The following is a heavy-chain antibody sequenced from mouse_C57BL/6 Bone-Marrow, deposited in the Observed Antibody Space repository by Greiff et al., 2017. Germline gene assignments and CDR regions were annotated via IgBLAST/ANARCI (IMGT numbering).Heavy chain of an antibody. CDR3: ARGYSNWGDY. J-gene: IGHJ4*01. CDR1: GYTFTSYG. Sequence: QVHVKQSGAELARPGASVKLSCKASGYTFTSYGISWVKQRTGQGLEWIGEIYPRSGNTYYNEKFKGKATLTADKSSSTAYMELRSLTSEDSAVYFCARGYSNWGDYWGQGTSVTVSS. D-gene: IGHD2-5*01. CDR2: IYPRSGNT. V-gene: IGHV1-81*01.